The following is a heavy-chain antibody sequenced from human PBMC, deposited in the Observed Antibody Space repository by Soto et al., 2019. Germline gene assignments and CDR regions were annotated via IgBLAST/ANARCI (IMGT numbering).Heavy chain of an antibody. V-gene: IGHV4-34*01. J-gene: IGHJ4*02. CDR1: GGSFSGYY. Sequence: QVQLQQWGAGLLKPSETLSLTCAVYGGSFSGYYWSWIRQPPGKGLEWIGEINHSGSTNYNPSLRGRVTISAATSKNQFSLKLSSVPAADTAVYYCARGPDITMVRGLDYWGQGTLVTVSS. CDR2: INHSGST. CDR3: ARGPDITMVRGLDY. D-gene: IGHD3-10*01.